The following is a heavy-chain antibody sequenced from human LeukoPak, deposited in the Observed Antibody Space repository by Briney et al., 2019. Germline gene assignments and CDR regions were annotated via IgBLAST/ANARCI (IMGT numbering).Heavy chain of an antibody. CDR1: GFTFDDYA. Sequence: PGESLTLSCAASGFTFDDYAMHWIRQPPGKGLEWVSLISWDGGSTYYADFVKGRFTIARDNSKNSLYLQMNSLRTEDTVLYCCAKDGRGGNVDWLTPDYWGQGTLVTVSS. CDR3: AKDGRGGNVDWLTPDY. V-gene: IGHV3-43*02. J-gene: IGHJ4*02. D-gene: IGHD3-9*01. CDR2: ISWDGGST.